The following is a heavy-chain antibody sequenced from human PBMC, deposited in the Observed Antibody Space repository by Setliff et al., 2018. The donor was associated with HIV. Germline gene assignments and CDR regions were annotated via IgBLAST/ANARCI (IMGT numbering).Heavy chain of an antibody. V-gene: IGHV4-59*12. CDR1: GDSSSNYY. Sequence: SETLSLTCTVSGDSSSNYYWSWVRQPPGKGLEWIGRFDSSGGTDYNPSLKSRVTISKDTSKNQLSLKLNSVTAADTAVYYCVRVPDYWGQGTLVTAPQ. CDR3: VRVPDY. J-gene: IGHJ4*02. CDR2: FDSSGGT.